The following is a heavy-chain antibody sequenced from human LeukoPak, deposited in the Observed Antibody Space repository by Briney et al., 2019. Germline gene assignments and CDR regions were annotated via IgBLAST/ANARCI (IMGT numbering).Heavy chain of an antibody. CDR3: AGIPLSTTMVDY. Sequence: GGSLTLSCAASGFTFSSYSMNWVRQAPGKGREWVSYISSGSSTIHYADSVKGRFTISRDNAKSSLFLQMNSLRAEDTAVYYCAGIPLSTTMVDYWGQGTLVTVSS. V-gene: IGHV3-48*01. CDR2: ISSGSSTI. D-gene: IGHD5-18*01. CDR1: GFTFSSYS. J-gene: IGHJ4*02.